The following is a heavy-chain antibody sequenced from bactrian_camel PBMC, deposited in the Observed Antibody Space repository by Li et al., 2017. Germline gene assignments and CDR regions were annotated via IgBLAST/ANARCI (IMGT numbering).Heavy chain of an antibody. CDR2: YNSAGAT. V-gene: IGHV3S57*01. J-gene: IGHJ4*01. Sequence: HVQLVESGGRSVQAGGSLRLSCSVSAGDVSSYSKSWFRQAPGQERERIALYNSAGATIYVDSVKGRFTISRDTTKNTLNLLMGNPKPEDTGMYYCAASPGRALWGGWSAADFPYWGQGTQVTVSS. CDR3: AASPGRALWGGWSAADFPY. D-gene: IGHD3*01. CDR1: AGDVSSYS.